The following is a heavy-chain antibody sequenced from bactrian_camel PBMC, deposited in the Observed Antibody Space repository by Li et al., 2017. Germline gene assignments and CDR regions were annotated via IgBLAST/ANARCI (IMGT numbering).Heavy chain of an antibody. CDR3: ATSWVAGKPFAFEN. D-gene: IGHD5*01. CDR2: INTGGGRT. CDR1: GFTFSSYW. V-gene: IGHV3S1*01. Sequence: HVQLVESGGGSVQVGGSLRLSCAASGFTFSSYWMYWVRQAPGKEREGIARINTGGGRTYYADSVKGRFTISRDNAKNIVYLQMNNLKTEDSGVYYCATSWVAGKPFAFENWGQGTQVTVS. J-gene: IGHJ4*01.